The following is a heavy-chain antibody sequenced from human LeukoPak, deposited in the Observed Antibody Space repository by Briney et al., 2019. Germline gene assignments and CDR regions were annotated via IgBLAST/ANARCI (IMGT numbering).Heavy chain of an antibody. D-gene: IGHD5-18*01. CDR2: MYYRGST. Sequence: SETLSLTCTVSGGSISSGNYYWSWIRQHPGKGLEWIGYMYYRGSTYYNPSLKSRVTISVDTSKNQFSLKRSSVTAADTAVYYCARSYGYGTNFDYWGQGTLVTVSS. J-gene: IGHJ4*02. CDR3: ARSYGYGTNFDY. CDR1: GGSISSGNYY. V-gene: IGHV4-31*03.